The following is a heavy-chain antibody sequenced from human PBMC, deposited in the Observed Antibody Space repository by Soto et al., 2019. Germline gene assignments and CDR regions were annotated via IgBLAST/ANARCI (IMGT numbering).Heavy chain of an antibody. CDR2: ISVSGDRT. D-gene: IGHD2-2*01. Sequence: GESLKISCAASGFTFTTYAMCWVRQAPGKGLEWVSSISVSGDRTFYADSVKGRFTISRDNRRNTLHLQMNSLRAEDTAVYYCVKDGDSISSNKPLDYWGQGTLVTVSS. CDR3: VKDGDSISSNKPLDY. V-gene: IGHV3-23*01. CDR1: GFTFTTYA. J-gene: IGHJ4*02.